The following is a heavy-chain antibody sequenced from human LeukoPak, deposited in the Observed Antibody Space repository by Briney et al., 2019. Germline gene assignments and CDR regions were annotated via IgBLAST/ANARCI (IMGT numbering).Heavy chain of an antibody. Sequence: GGSLRLSCAASGFTFSSYAMSWVRQAPRKGLEWVSAISGSGGSTYYAESVKGRFTISRDNSKNTLYLQMNSLRAEDTAVYYCAKAYCGGDCYPERPFDYWGQGTLVTVSS. CDR1: GFTFSSYA. CDR3: AKAYCGGDCYPERPFDY. V-gene: IGHV3-23*01. CDR2: ISGSGGST. J-gene: IGHJ4*02. D-gene: IGHD2-21*02.